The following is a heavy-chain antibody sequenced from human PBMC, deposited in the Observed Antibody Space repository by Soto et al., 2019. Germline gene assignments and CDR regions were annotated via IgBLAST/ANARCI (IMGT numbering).Heavy chain of an antibody. J-gene: IGHJ4*02. Sequence: QVQLVQSGAEVKKPGSSVKVSCKASGGTFSSYSINWVRQAPGQGLGWMGDIIPIFGTANYAQKFQGRVTSTAEGSTCTAFRELSTVSSEETAVDNCARECGRESGGIDYWGQGTLVTVSS. CDR2: IIPIFGTA. D-gene: IGHD3-16*01. V-gene: IGHV1-69*01. CDR1: GGTFSSYS. CDR3: ARECGRESGGIDY.